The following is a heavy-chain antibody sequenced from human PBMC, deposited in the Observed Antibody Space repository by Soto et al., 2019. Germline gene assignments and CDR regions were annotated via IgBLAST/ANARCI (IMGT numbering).Heavy chain of an antibody. V-gene: IGHV1-18*04. D-gene: IGHD6-13*01. Sequence: ASVKVSCKASGYTFTSYGISWVRQAPGQGLEWMGWISAYNGNTNYAQKLQSRVTMTTDTSTSTAYMELRSLRSDDTAVYYCARRIAAAGTGGDNWFDPWGQGTLVTVSS. CDR1: GYTFTSYG. J-gene: IGHJ5*02. CDR2: ISAYNGNT. CDR3: ARRIAAAGTGGDNWFDP.